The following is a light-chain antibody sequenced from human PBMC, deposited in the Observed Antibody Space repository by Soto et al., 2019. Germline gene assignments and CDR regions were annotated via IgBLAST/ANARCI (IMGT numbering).Light chain of an antibody. CDR1: SEDIGAYDY. Sequence: QSALTQPACVSSSPGQSIFISCTGTSEDIGAYDYVSWYQQHPGKAPKLILYAVINRPSGVSSRFSGSKSGNTASLNISGVQPEDEADYYCSSYRSSDTLEVFGTGTKVTVL. V-gene: IGLV2-14*01. J-gene: IGLJ1*01. CDR3: SSYRSSDTLEV. CDR2: AVI.